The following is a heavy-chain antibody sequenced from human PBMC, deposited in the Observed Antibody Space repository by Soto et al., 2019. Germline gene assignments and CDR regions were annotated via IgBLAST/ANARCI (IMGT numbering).Heavy chain of an antibody. Sequence: QVQLVESGGGVVQPGRSLRLSCAASGFTFSNYGMHWVRQAPGKGLEWVAVILNDGSNRYHADSVKDRFTISRDNSKNTLYLQMNSLRAEATPVYYCARDDEYSGNGMDVWGQGPTVTVS. CDR1: GFTFSNYG. CDR2: ILNDGSNR. D-gene: IGHD3-10*01. CDR3: ARDDEYSGNGMDV. V-gene: IGHV3-33*01. J-gene: IGHJ6*02.